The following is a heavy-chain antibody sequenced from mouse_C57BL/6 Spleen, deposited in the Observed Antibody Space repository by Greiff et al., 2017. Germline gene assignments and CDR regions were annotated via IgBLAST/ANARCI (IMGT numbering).Heavy chain of an antibody. V-gene: IGHV14-2*01. CDR1: GFTFTDYN. D-gene: IGHD3-3*01. J-gene: IGHJ1*03. Sequence: EVQLQQSGPELVKPGASVKLSCTASGFTFTDYNMHWVKQRNGQGLEWIGRIDPEDGDTKYDQKFQGKATITADTSSNTAYLQLSSLTSEDTAVYYCARGCSGDNSHFDVWGTGTTVTVAS. CDR3: ARGCSGDNSHFDV. CDR2: IDPEDGDT.